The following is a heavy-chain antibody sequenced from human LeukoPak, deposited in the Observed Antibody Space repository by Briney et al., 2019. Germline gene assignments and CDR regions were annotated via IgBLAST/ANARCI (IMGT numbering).Heavy chain of an antibody. J-gene: IGHJ4*02. Sequence: GGSLRLSCAASGFTFSSYNIHWVRQAPGKGLEWVAVVWYDGGNKYYSDSVKGRLTISRDNSKNTLYLQMNSLRDEDTAVYYCVRDYDYGGNEADYWGQGTLVTVSS. V-gene: IGHV3-33*01. CDR1: GFTFSSYN. CDR3: VRDYDYGGNEADY. CDR2: VWYDGGNK. D-gene: IGHD4-23*01.